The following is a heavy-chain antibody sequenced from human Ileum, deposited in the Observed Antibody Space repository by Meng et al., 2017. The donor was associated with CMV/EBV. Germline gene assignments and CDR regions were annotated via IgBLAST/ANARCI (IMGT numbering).Heavy chain of an antibody. CDR3: ARWRSSGWYYFDY. D-gene: IGHD6-19*01. CDR1: GGSISNSNTYH. V-gene: IGHV4-39*07. CDR2: IYYTGRT. J-gene: IGHJ4*02. Sequence: VSGGSISNSNTYHWAWIRQPPGRALAWIGDIYYTGRTQYNASLGSRLTVSVDTSKNQFSLELTSVTAADTAVYYCARWRSSGWYYFDYWGPGILVTV.